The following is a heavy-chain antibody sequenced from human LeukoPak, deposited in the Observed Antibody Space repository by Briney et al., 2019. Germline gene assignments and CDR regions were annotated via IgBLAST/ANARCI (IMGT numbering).Heavy chain of an antibody. V-gene: IGHV3-74*01. Sequence: QSGGSLRLSCAASGFTFSSYWMHWVRQAPGKGLVWVSRINSDGSSTSYADSVKGRFTISRDNAKNTLYLQRNSLRAEDTAVYYCARSPPVVYVDYWGQGTLVTVSS. D-gene: IGHD2-8*02. CDR3: ARSPPVVYVDY. CDR1: GFTFSSYW. J-gene: IGHJ4*02. CDR2: INSDGSST.